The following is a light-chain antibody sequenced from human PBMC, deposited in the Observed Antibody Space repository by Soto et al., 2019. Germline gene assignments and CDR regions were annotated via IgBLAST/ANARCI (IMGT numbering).Light chain of an antibody. CDR2: DAS. J-gene: IGKJ1*01. CDR3: QQYGSSPRT. Sequence: IQMTQSPSTLSASVGDRVTITCRASQSISSWLAWYQQKPGKAPKLLIYDASSLESGVPSRFSGSGSGTEFTLTISSLQPDDFAVYYCQQYGSSPRTFGQGTKVDI. V-gene: IGKV1-5*01. CDR1: QSISSW.